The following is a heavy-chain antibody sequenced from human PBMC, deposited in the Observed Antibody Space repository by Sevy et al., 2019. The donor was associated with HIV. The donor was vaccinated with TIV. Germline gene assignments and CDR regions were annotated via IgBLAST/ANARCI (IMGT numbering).Heavy chain of an antibody. CDR1: GFTFSTYA. J-gene: IGHJ4*02. D-gene: IGHD2-2*01. V-gene: IGHV3-23*01. CDR2: ISGSGGST. CDR3: AKTPLPLIVVVPAAFYYFDY. Sequence: GGSLRLSCAASGFTFSTYAMSWVRQAPGKGLEWVSAISGSGGSTYYADSVKGRFTISRDNSENTLYLQMNSLRAEDTAIYYCAKTPLPLIVVVPAAFYYFDYWGQGTLVTVSS.